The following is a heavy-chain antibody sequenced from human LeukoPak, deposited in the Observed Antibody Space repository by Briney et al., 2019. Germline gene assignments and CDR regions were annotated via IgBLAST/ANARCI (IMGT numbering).Heavy chain of an antibody. V-gene: IGHV3-15*01. J-gene: IGHJ6*04. CDR1: GFNFKSAW. Sequence: GGSLRLSCKASGFNFKSAWMSWARQAPGKGLEWVGRVRSKSDAGTMDYAAHVEGRFTISRDDSENMVYLDMNSLKTEDTAVYYCGGRRVWGNGTVVTVSS. CDR2: VRSKSDAGTM. D-gene: IGHD3-16*01. CDR3: GGRRV.